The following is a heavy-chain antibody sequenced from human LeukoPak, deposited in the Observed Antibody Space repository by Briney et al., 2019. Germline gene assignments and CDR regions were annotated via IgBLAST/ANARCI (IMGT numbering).Heavy chain of an antibody. CDR1: GYTFTGYY. Sequence: VASVKVSCKASGYTFTGYYMHWVRQAPEQGLEWMGWINPNSGGTNYAQKFQGRVTITRDTSISTAYMELSRLRSDDTAVYYCARDPYYGSGSSDYWGQGTLVTVSS. D-gene: IGHD3-10*01. CDR3: ARDPYYGSGSSDY. V-gene: IGHV1-2*02. J-gene: IGHJ4*02. CDR2: INPNSGGT.